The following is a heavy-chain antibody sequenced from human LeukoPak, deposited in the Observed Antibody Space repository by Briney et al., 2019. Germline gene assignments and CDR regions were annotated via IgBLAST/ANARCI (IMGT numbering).Heavy chain of an antibody. J-gene: IGHJ3*02. CDR1: GYTLTELS. CDR2: FDPEDGET. Sequence: GASVKVSCKVSGYTLTELSMHWVRQAPGKGLEWMGGFDPEDGETIYAQKFQGRVTMTEDTSTDTAYMELSSLRSEDTAVYYCARDRVVVVVAATGDDAFDIWGQGTMVTVSS. CDR3: ARDRVVVVVAATGDDAFDI. V-gene: IGHV1-24*01. D-gene: IGHD2-15*01.